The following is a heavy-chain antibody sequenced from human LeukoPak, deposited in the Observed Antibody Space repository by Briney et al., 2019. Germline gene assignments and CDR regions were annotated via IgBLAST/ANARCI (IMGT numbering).Heavy chain of an antibody. V-gene: IGHV3-21*01. D-gene: IGHD3-3*01. CDR1: GFTFSSYS. Sequence: GGSLRLSCAASGFTFSSYSMNWVRQAPGKGLEWVSSISSSSSYIYYADSVKGRFTISRDNAKNSLYLQMNSLRAEDTAVYYWARGAHDFWSGYSKGYFDYWGQGTLVTVSS. CDR2: ISSSSSYI. CDR3: ARGAHDFWSGYSKGYFDY. J-gene: IGHJ4*02.